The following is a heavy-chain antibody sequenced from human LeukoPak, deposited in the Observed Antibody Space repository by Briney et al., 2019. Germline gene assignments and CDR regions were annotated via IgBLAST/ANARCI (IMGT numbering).Heavy chain of an antibody. J-gene: IGHJ6*02. D-gene: IGHD1-26*01. CDR1: GFTFDDYA. CDR2: ISWNSGTI. Sequence: PGGSLRLSCAASGFTFDDYAMHWVRQAPGKGLEWVSGISWNSGTIGYADSVKGRFTISRDNAKNSLYLQMNSLRAEDTALYYCAKDIGSTKYYYYGTDVWGQGTTVTVSS. V-gene: IGHV3-9*01. CDR3: AKDIGSTKYYYYGTDV.